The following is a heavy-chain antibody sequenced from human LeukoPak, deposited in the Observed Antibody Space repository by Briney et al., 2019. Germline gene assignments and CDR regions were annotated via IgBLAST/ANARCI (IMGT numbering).Heavy chain of an antibody. CDR1: AFPLRAYS. J-gene: IGHJ4*02. D-gene: IGHD5-24*01. V-gene: IGHV3-21*01. CDR3: ARGDAPLPFDY. CDR2: ISIDGRYI. Sequence: KPGGSLRLSCAASAFPLRAYSMHWARQAPGKGLEWVSSISIDGRYIYYADSVKGRFTISSDNAKNSLYLQMNSLRAEDTAVYYCARGDAPLPFDYWGQGTLVTVSS.